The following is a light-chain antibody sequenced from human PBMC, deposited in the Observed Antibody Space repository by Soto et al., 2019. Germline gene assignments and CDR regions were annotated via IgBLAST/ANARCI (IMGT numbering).Light chain of an antibody. CDR3: SSYAGSSNV. V-gene: IGLV2-8*01. CDR1: SSDVGGYNY. J-gene: IGLJ1*01. Sequence: QSALTQPPSASGSPGQSVAISCTGTSSDVGGYNYASWYQQHPGKAPKLMIYEVNKRPSGVPDRFSGSKSGNTASLTVSGLQAEDGADYYCSSYAGSSNVFGTGTKVTVL. CDR2: EVN.